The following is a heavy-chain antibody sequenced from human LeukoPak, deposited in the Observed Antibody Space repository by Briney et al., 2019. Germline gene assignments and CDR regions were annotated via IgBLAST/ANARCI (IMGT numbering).Heavy chain of an antibody. Sequence: PSETLSLTCTVSGGSISSYYWSWIRQPPGKGLEWIGYIYYSGSTNYNPSLKSRVTISVDTSRNQFSLKLSSVTAADTAVYYCARSRTIYMATIASEGFYFDYWGQGTLVTVSS. CDR1: GGSISSYY. J-gene: IGHJ4*02. V-gene: IGHV4-59*01. CDR3: ARSRTIYMATIASEGFYFDY. D-gene: IGHD5-24*01. CDR2: IYYSGST.